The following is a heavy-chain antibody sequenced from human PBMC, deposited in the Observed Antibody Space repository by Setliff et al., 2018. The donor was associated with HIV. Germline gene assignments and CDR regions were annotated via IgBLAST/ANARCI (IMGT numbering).Heavy chain of an antibody. J-gene: IGHJ6*03. CDR3: ARDVGVTYYYYMDV. Sequence: TLSLTCTVSGASISSYYWSWIRQPAGKGLEWIGRIYPSGSTNYNPSLKSRVTMSVDTSKNQFSLNLSSVTAADTAVYYCARDVGVTYYYYMDVWGKGTTVTVSS. D-gene: IGHD2-21*02. CDR1: GASISSYY. V-gene: IGHV4-4*07. CDR2: IYPSGST.